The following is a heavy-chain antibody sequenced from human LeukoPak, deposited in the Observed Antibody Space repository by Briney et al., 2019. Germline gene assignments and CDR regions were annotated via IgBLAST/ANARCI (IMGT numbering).Heavy chain of an antibody. CDR1: GGTFSSYA. D-gene: IGHD3-10*01. CDR2: IIPIFGTA. CDR3: ARVRHIWFGEPSTLGY. J-gene: IGHJ4*02. Sequence: GASVKVSCKASGGTFSSYAISWVRQAPGQGLEWMGGIIPIFGTANYAQKFQGRVTITADKSTSTAYMELSSLRSEDTAVYYCARVRHIWFGEPSTLGYWGQGTLVTVSS. V-gene: IGHV1-69*06.